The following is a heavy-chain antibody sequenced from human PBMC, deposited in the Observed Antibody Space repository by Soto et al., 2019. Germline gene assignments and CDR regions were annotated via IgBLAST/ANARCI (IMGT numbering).Heavy chain of an antibody. CDR1: GFTFSTHA. Sequence: EVQLVESGGGLVQPGGSLRLSCAVSGFTFSTHAMNWVRQAPGKGLEWVAYIHGTRSIIYYADSVKVRFTISRDNAKNSLFLQMDSLRDEDTAVYYCARDARNADYDYWGQGTLVTVSS. CDR2: IHGTRSII. J-gene: IGHJ4*02. D-gene: IGHD3-16*01. V-gene: IGHV3-48*02. CDR3: ARDARNADYDY.